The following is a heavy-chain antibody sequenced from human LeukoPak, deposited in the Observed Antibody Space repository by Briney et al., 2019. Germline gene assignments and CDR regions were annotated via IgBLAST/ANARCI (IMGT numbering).Heavy chain of an antibody. CDR1: GFTFRSYE. CDR3: AELGITMIGGV. Sequence: GGSLRLSCAASGFTFRSYEMNWVRQAPGKGLEWVSYISSSGSTIYYADSVKGRFTISRDTAKNSLYLQMNSLRAEDTAVYYCAELGITMIGGVWGKGTTVTISS. J-gene: IGHJ6*04. D-gene: IGHD3-10*02. V-gene: IGHV3-48*03. CDR2: ISSSGSTI.